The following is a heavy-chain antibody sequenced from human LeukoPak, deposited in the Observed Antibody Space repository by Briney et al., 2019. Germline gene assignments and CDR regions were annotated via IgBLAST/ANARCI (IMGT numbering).Heavy chain of an antibody. CDR3: ARGSVTTYYYYYMDV. CDR2: INPNSGGT. Sequence: ASVKVSCKASGYTFTGYYMHWVRQAPGQGLEWMGWINPNSGGTNCAQKFQGRVTMTRDTSISTAYMELSRLRSDDTAVYYCARGSVTTYYYYYMDVWGKGTTVTISS. V-gene: IGHV1-2*02. D-gene: IGHD4-17*01. J-gene: IGHJ6*03. CDR1: GYTFTGYY.